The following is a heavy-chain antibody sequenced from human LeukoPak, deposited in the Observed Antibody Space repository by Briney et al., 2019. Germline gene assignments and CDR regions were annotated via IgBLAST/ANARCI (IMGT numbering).Heavy chain of an antibody. J-gene: IGHJ3*02. Sequence: KPGGSLRLSCAASGFTLSDYYMSWIRQAPGKGLEWVSYISSSSSYTNYADSVKGRFTISRDNAKSSLYLQMNSLRAEDTAVYYCARGTTGAFDIWGQGTMVTVSS. V-gene: IGHV3-11*06. CDR1: GFTLSDYY. CDR3: ARGTTGAFDI. D-gene: IGHD1-1*01. CDR2: ISSSSSYT.